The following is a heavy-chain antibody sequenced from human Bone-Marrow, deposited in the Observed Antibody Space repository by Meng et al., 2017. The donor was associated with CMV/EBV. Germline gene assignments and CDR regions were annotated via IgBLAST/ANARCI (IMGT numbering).Heavy chain of an antibody. V-gene: IGHV3-21*01. CDR3: ARDRGCSSTSCYPIGSGEPKSQQKDDFDI. Sequence: GESLKIPCAASGFTFSSYSMNWVRQAPGKGLEWVSSISSSSSYIYYADSVKGRFTISRDNAKNSLYLQMNSLRAEDTAVYYCARDRGCSSTSCYPIGSGEPKSQQKDDFDIWGQGTMVTFSS. CDR1: GFTFSSYS. J-gene: IGHJ3*02. CDR2: ISSSSSYI. D-gene: IGHD2-2*01.